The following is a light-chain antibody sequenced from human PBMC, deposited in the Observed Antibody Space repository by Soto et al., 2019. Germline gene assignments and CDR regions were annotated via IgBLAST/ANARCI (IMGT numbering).Light chain of an antibody. Sequence: DIQMTQSPSTLSASVGDRVTITCRASQGISSSLAWYQQKPGKAPKLLIYDASSLQIGVPSRFSGSGSGTEFTLTISSLQPDDFATYYCQHYNSYPITFGQGTRLEI. J-gene: IGKJ5*01. CDR1: QGISSS. CDR2: DAS. V-gene: IGKV1-5*01. CDR3: QHYNSYPIT.